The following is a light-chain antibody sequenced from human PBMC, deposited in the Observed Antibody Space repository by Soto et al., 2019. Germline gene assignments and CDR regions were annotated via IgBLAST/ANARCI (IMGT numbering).Light chain of an antibody. J-gene: IGLJ1*01. CDR1: SSDVGGYDY. CDR3: TSYTSSSTQV. Sequence: FTGTSSDVGGYDYVSWCQQHPGTAPRLIIFEVTNRPSGVSNRFSGSKSGNTASLTISGLQAEDEADYYCTSYTSSSTQVFGTGTKVTVL. V-gene: IGLV2-14*01. CDR2: EVT.